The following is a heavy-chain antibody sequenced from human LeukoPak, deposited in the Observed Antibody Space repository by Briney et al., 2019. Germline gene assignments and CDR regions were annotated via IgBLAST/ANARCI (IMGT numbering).Heavy chain of an antibody. CDR3: AREGGPYRPLDY. V-gene: IGHV4-4*02. Sequence: SETLSLTCGVSGGSITSTNYWAWVLQPPGKGLEWIGEVNLQGSTNYNPSLMGRVAISVDMSANHISLLLTSVTAADTAVYYCAREGGPYRPLDYSGQGTLVTVSS. J-gene: IGHJ4*02. CDR1: GGSITSTNY. CDR2: VNLQGST.